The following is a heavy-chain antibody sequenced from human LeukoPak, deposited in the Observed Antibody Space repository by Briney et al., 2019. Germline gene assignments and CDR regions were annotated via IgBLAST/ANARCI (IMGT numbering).Heavy chain of an antibody. Sequence: QTGGSLRPSCAASGFTFSNYAMTWVRQAPGKGLEWVSTISAGGIDTFYADSVRGQFTISRDNSKSTLYLQMHSLRAEDTAVYYCAAKEGLTGYLSGSFDYWGPGTTVTVSS. CDR2: ISAGGIDT. J-gene: IGHJ4*02. CDR3: AAKEGLTGYLSGSFDY. D-gene: IGHD3-9*01. CDR1: GFTFSNYA. V-gene: IGHV3-23*01.